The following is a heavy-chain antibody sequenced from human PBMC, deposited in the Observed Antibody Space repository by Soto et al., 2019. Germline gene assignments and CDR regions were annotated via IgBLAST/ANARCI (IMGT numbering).Heavy chain of an antibody. D-gene: IGHD3-3*01. V-gene: IGHV3-23*01. CDR2: IRGSGDVT. J-gene: IGHJ6*03. CDR3: AKHGGPSYSYYMDV. CDR1: GFTFRNYA. Sequence: DVQLLESGGGLVQPGGSLRLSCAASGFTFRNYAMTWVRQAPGKGLEWVSTIRGSGDVTMYADSVQGRFAISRDNSKNTPYLQMNSLRDEDTAIYYCAKHGGPSYSYYMDVWGKGTTVTVSS.